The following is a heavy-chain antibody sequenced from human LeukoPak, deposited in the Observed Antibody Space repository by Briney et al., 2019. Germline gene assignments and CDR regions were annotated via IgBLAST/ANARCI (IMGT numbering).Heavy chain of an antibody. CDR2: IYYSGST. CDR1: GTSITRTY. V-gene: IGHV4-59*01. D-gene: IGHD6-13*01. J-gene: IGHJ4*02. CDR3: ARGLAAAGTVLGY. Sequence: SETLSLTCTVSGTSITRTYWSWIRQPPGKGLEWIGYIYYSGSTNYNPSLKSRVTISVDTSKNQFSLRLSSVTAADTAVYYCARGLAAAGTVLGYWGQGTLVTVSS.